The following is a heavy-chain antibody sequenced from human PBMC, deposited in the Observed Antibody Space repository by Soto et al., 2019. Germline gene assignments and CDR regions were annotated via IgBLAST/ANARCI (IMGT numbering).Heavy chain of an antibody. J-gene: IGHJ4*02. CDR2: MNPNSGNT. D-gene: IGHD3-10*01. CDR1: GYTFTSYD. V-gene: IGHV1-8*01. CDR3: AGVSSLLWFGELLLGPQYYFDY. Sequence: EASVKVSCKASGYTFTSYDINWVRQATGQGLEWMGWMNPNSGNTGYAQKFQGRVTMTRNTSISTAYMELSSLRSEDTAVYYCAGVSSLLWFGELLLGPQYYFDYWGQGTLVTVSS.